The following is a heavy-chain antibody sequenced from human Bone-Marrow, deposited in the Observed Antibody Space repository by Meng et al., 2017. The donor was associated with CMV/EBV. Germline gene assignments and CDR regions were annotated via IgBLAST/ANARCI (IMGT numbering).Heavy chain of an antibody. CDR1: GGSISSYY. V-gene: IGHV4-59*01. Sequence: GSLRLSCTVSGGSISSYYWSWIRQPPGKGLEWIGYIYYSGSTNCNPSLKSRVTISVDMSKNQYTLKLSSVTAADTAVYYRARECSWSAYYYSYGMDVWGQGTTVTVSS. D-gene: IGHD6-13*01. J-gene: IGHJ6*02. CDR2: IYYSGST. CDR3: ARECSWSAYYYSYGMDV.